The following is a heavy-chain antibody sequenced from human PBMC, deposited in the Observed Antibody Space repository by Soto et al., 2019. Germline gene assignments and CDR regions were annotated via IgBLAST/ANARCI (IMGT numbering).Heavy chain of an antibody. D-gene: IGHD5-12*01. Sequence: GGSLRLSCAASGFTFSSYGMHWVRQAPGKGLEWVAVISYDGSNKYYADSVKSRFTISGDNSKKTLYLQMNSLRAEDTAVYYCAKDLEWLRLTPYYYYGMDVWGQGTTVTVSS. J-gene: IGHJ6*02. CDR2: ISYDGSNK. CDR3: AKDLEWLRLTPYYYYGMDV. CDR1: GFTFSSYG. V-gene: IGHV3-30*18.